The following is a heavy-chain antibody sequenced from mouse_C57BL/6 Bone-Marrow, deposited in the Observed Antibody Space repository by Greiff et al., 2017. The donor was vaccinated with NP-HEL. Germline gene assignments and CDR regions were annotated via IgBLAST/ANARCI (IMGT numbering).Heavy chain of an antibody. D-gene: IGHD2-3*01. V-gene: IGHV5-15*01. CDR1: GFTFSDYG. J-gene: IGHJ3*01. Sequence: EVHLVESGGGLVQPGGSLKLSCAASGFTFSDYGMAWVRQAPRKGPEWVAFISNLAYSIYYADTVTGRFTISRENAKNTLYLEMSSLRSEDTAMYYCARQDGYHVEAWFAYWGQGTLVTVSA. CDR3: ARQDGYHVEAWFAY. CDR2: ISNLAYSI.